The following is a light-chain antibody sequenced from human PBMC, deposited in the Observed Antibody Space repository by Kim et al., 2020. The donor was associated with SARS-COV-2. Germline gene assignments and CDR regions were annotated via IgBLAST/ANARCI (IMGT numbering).Light chain of an antibody. CDR3: QSYDNSLGVL. V-gene: IGLV1-40*01. CDR1: SSNIGAGFH. J-gene: IGLJ2*01. Sequence: GQRLTISCTGGSSNIGAGFHVHWYQQLPGTAPKLLIIGDDNRPAGVPDRFSGSRSGTSASLAITGLQAEDEADYYCQSYDNSLGVLFGGGTQLTVL. CDR2: GDD.